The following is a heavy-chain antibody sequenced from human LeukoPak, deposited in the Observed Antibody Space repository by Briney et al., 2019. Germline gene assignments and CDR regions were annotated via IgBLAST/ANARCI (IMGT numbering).Heavy chain of an antibody. Sequence: SETLSLTCTVSGGSISSYYWSWIRQPPGKGLEWIGNIHYSGSTNYNPSLKSRVTISVDTSKNQFSLKLSSVTAADTAVYYCARAPRARSSRYHFDYWGQGTLVTVSS. J-gene: IGHJ4*02. CDR1: GGSISSYY. D-gene: IGHD6-13*01. V-gene: IGHV4-59*01. CDR3: ARAPRARSSRYHFDY. CDR2: IHYSGST.